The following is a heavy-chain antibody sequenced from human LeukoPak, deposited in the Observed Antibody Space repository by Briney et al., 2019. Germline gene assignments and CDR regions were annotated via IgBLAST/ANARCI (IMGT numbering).Heavy chain of an antibody. V-gene: IGHV4-34*01. CDR2: INHSGST. CDR3: ARYYSGSYYGWFDP. J-gene: IGHJ5*02. D-gene: IGHD1-26*01. CDR1: GGSFSGYY. Sequence: SETLSLTCAVYGGSFSGYYWSWIRQPPGKGLEWIGEINHSGSTNYNPSLKSRVTISVDTSKNQFSLKLSSVTAADTAVYYCARYYSGSYYGWFDPWGQGTLVTVSS.